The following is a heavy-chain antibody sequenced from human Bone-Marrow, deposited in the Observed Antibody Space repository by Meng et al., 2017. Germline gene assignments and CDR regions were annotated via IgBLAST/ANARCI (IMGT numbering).Heavy chain of an antibody. CDR1: GYTFASYG. Sequence: VQVVQSGGEVKKPGASVKVSCKASGYTFASYGISWVRQAPGQGLEWMGWISAYKGNTNYVQKFQGRVTMTTDTSTSTAYMELRSLRSDDTAVYYCARASTVVTRSSFDPWGQGTLVTVSS. J-gene: IGHJ5*02. D-gene: IGHD4-23*01. V-gene: IGHV1-18*01. CDR3: ARASTVVTRSSFDP. CDR2: ISAYKGNT.